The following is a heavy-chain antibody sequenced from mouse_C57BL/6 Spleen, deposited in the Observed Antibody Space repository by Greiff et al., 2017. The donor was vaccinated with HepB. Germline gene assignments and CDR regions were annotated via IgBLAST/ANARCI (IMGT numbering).Heavy chain of an antibody. CDR2: IYPGSGNT. D-gene: IGHD2-2*01. CDR3: ARSRRLPHAMDY. J-gene: IGHJ4*01. V-gene: IGHV1-66*01. CDR1: GYSFTSYY. Sequence: QVQLKESGPELVKPGASVKISCKASGYSFTSYYIHWVKQRPGQGLEWIGWIYPGSGNTKYNEKFKGKATLTADTSSSTAYMQLSSLTSEDSAVYYCARSRRLPHAMDYWGQGTSVTVSS.